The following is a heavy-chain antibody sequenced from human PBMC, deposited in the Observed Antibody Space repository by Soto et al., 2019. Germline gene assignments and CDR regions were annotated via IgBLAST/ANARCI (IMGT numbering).Heavy chain of an antibody. D-gene: IGHD7-27*01. J-gene: IGHJ4*02. CDR3: ARIGWGGDS. CDR1: GGSVRTGSYH. CDR2: IPNNGSP. Sequence: QVQLQESGPGRVKPSETLSLTCSVSGGSVRTGSYHWSWIRQPPGKGLEWIGFIPNNGSPDYNPSLKSLVVVSIDRSTHQFSLKVNSVTAADTAVYFCARIGWGGDSWGQGTLVTVSS. V-gene: IGHV4-61*01.